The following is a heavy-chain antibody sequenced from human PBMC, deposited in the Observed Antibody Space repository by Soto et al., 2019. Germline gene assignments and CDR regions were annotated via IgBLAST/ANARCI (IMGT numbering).Heavy chain of an antibody. J-gene: IGHJ4*02. CDR1: GFTFSSYS. D-gene: IGHD3-16*01. CDR2: ISSSSSTI. CDR3: ARDRWYDYIWGSIAGELDY. V-gene: IGHV3-48*01. Sequence: GGSLRLSCAASGFTFSSYSMNWVRQAPGKGLEWVSYISSSSSTIYYADSVKGRFTISRDNAKNSLYLQMNSLRAEDTAVYYCARDRWYDYIWGSIAGELDYWGQGTLVTVSS.